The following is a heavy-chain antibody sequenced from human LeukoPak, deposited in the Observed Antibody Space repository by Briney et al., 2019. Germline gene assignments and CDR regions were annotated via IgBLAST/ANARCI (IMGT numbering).Heavy chain of an antibody. CDR2: ISSSGSTI. CDR1: GFTFSSYE. CDR3: ARGGAAAGIGYYYYGMDV. Sequence: GGSLRLSCAASGFTFSSYEMNWVRQAPGKGPEWVSYISSSGSTIYYADSVKGRFTISRDNAKNSLYLQMNSLRAEDTAVYYCARGGAAAGIGYYYYGMDVWGKGTTVTVSS. J-gene: IGHJ6*04. V-gene: IGHV3-48*03. D-gene: IGHD6-13*01.